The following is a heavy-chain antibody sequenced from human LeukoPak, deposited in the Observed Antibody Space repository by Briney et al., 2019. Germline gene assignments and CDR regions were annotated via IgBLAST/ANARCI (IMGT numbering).Heavy chain of an antibody. CDR2: INWNGGNT. D-gene: IGHD3-22*01. Sequence: GGSLRLSCAASGFTFDDYGMSWVRQAPGKGLEWVSGINWNGGNTGYADSVKGRFTISRDNAKNSLYLQMNSLRAEDTAFYYCARESGYYYDSSGYAPRGIFDYWGQGTLVAVSS. V-gene: IGHV3-20*04. CDR1: GFTFDDYG. CDR3: ARESGYYYDSSGYAPRGIFDY. J-gene: IGHJ4*02.